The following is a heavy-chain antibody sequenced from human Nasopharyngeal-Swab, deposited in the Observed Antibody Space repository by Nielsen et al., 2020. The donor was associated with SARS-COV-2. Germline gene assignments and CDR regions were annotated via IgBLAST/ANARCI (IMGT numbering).Heavy chain of an antibody. CDR1: GGSFSGYY. J-gene: IGHJ6*03. V-gene: IGHV4-34*01. CDR3: ARYGAGGSRITMVRGYMDV. Sequence: SETLSLTCAVYGGSFSGYYWSWIRQPPGKGLEWIGEINHSGSTNYNPSLKSRVTISVDTSKNQFSLKLSSVIAADTAVYYCARYGAGGSRITMVRGYMDVWGKGTTVTVSS. CDR2: INHSGST. D-gene: IGHD3-10*01.